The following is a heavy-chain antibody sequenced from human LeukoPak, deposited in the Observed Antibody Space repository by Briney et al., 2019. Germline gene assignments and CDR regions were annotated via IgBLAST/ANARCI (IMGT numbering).Heavy chain of an antibody. Sequence: GGSRRPSCAASGFTFSSYAMHWVRQAPGKGLEWVAVISYDGSNKYYADSVKGRFTISRDNSKNTLYLQMNSLRAEDTAVYNCASDYYDSSGYSNGMDVWGQGTTVTVSS. CDR2: ISYDGSNK. D-gene: IGHD3-22*01. V-gene: IGHV3-30-3*01. CDR1: GFTFSSYA. CDR3: ASDYYDSSGYSNGMDV. J-gene: IGHJ6*02.